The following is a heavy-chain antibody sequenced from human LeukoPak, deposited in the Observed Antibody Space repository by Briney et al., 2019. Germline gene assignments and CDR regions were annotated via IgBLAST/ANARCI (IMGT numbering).Heavy chain of an antibody. V-gene: IGHV3-23*01. D-gene: IGHD6-13*01. J-gene: IGHJ4*02. CDR2: ISGSGGST. Sequence: PGGSLRLSCAASGFTFSSYAMSWVRQAPGKGLEWVSAISGSGGSTYYADSVKGRFTISRDNSKNTLYLQMNSLRAEDMALYYCAKDISVGSSSWFDYWGQGTLVTVSS. CDR3: AKDISVGSSSWFDY. CDR1: GFTFSSYA.